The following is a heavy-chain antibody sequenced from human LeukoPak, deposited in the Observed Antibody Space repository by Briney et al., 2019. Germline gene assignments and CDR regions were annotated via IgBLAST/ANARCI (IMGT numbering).Heavy chain of an antibody. D-gene: IGHD3-22*01. V-gene: IGHV1-69*04. J-gene: IGHJ4*02. CDR3: ARAPNYYDSSGSFDY. Sequence: GASVKVSCKASGGTFSSYAISWVRQAPGQGLEWMGRIIPILGIANYAQKFQGRVTITADKSTSTAYMELSSLRSEDTAVYYCARAPNYYDSSGSFDYWGQGTLVTVSS. CDR1: GGTFSSYA. CDR2: IIPILGIA.